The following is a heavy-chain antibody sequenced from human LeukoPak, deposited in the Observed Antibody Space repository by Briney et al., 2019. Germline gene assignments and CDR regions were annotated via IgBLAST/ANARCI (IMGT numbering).Heavy chain of an antibody. J-gene: IGHJ3*02. D-gene: IGHD2-15*01. Sequence: SETLSLTCTVSGGSISSYYGSWIRQPPGKGLEWIGYIYYSGSTNYNPSLKSRVTISVDTSKNQFSLKLSSVTAADTAVYYCAGEVVAEAFDIWGQGTMVTVSS. CDR2: IYYSGST. CDR3: AGEVVAEAFDI. V-gene: IGHV4-59*01. CDR1: GGSISSYY.